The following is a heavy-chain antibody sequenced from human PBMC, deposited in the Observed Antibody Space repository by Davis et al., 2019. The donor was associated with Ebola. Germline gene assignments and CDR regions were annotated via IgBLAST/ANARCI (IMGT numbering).Heavy chain of an antibody. D-gene: IGHD3-22*01. CDR3: ARILTSYYGSSGYYTGGKFDY. Sequence: MPSETLSLTCTVSGGSIGSTTYYWGWIRQPPAKGLEWIGSIYYSGSTYYNPSLKSRVTISVDTSKNQFSLKLSSVTAADTAVYYCARILTSYYGSSGYYTGGKFDYWGQGTLVTVSS. CDR2: IYYSGST. CDR1: GGSIGSTTYY. J-gene: IGHJ4*02. V-gene: IGHV4-39*01.